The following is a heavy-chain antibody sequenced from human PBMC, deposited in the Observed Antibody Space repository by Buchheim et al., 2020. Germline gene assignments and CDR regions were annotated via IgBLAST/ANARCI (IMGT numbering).Heavy chain of an antibody. CDR3: AKEHCSGGSCYVGLDY. J-gene: IGHJ4*02. CDR1: GFTFSSYW. D-gene: IGHD2-15*01. V-gene: IGHV3-7*04. Sequence: EVLLVESGGGLVQPGGSLRLSCATSGFTFSSYWMTWVRRAPGRGLEWVANIKPDGSEMYHVDSVKGRFIISRDNPENSLYLQMNSLRAEDTAVYYCAKEHCSGGSCYVGLDYWGQGTL. CDR2: IKPDGSEM.